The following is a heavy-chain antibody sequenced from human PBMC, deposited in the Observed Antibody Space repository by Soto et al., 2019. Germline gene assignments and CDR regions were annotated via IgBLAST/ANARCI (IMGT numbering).Heavy chain of an antibody. CDR2: IYHSGST. D-gene: IGHD2-2*01. V-gene: IGHV4-38-2*02. J-gene: IGHJ4*02. CDR1: GYSISSGYY. CDR3: ARDQLPGNDFDY. Sequence: SETLSLTCAVSGYSISSGYYWGWIRQPPGKGPEWIGSIYHSGSTYYNPSLKSRVTISVDTSKNQFSLKLSSVTAADTAVYYCARDQLPGNDFDYWGQGTLVTVSS.